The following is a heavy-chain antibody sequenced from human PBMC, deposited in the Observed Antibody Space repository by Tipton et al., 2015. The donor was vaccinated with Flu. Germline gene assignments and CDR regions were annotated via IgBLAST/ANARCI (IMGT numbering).Heavy chain of an antibody. V-gene: IGHV3-11*01. J-gene: IGHJ5*02. D-gene: IGHD3-22*01. CDR2: ISSSGSTI. Sequence: SLRLSCAASGFTFSDYYMSWIRQAPGKGLEWVSYISSSGSTIYYADSVKGRFTISRDNAKNSLYLQMNSLRAEGTAVYYCARDRKYYYDSSGYFRLDPWGQGTLVTVSS. CDR3: ARDRKYYYDSSGYFRLDP. CDR1: GFTFSDYY.